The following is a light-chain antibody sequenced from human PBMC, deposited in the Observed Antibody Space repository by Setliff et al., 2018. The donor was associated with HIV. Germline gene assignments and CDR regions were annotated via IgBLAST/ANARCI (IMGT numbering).Light chain of an antibody. CDR1: SSNIGAGYD. Sequence: QSALTQPPSVSGAPGQRVTISCTGSSSNIGAGYDVHWYQQLPGTAPKLLIYSNNNWPSGVPDRFSGSKSGTSASLAITGLQAEDEADYYCSSYSSISTQMFGTGTKVTVL. CDR3: SSYSSISTQM. CDR2: SNN. J-gene: IGLJ1*01. V-gene: IGLV1-40*01.